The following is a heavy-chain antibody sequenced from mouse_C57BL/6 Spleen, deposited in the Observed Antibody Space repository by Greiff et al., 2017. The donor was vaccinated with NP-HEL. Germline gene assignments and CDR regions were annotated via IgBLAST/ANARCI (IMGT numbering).Heavy chain of an antibody. Sequence: VQLKESVAELVRPGASVKLSCTASGFNIKNTYMHWVKQRPEQGLEWIGRIDPANGNTKYAPKFQGKATITADTSSNTAYLPLSSLTSEDTAIYYCAKMDDYEDAWFAYWGQGTLVTVSA. CDR1: GFNIKNTY. V-gene: IGHV14-3*01. CDR2: IDPANGNT. J-gene: IGHJ3*01. D-gene: IGHD2-4*01. CDR3: AKMDDYEDAWFAY.